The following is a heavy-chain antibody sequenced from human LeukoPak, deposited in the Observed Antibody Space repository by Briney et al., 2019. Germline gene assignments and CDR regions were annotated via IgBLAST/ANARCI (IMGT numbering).Heavy chain of an antibody. D-gene: IGHD4-17*01. CDR3: ARGRSTTVTTWYYFDY. CDR2: INHSGST. V-gene: IGHV4-34*01. J-gene: IGHJ4*02. Sequence: PSETLSLTCAVYGGSFSGYYWSWIRQPPGKGLEWIWEINHSGSTNYNPSLKSRVTISVDTSKNQFSLKLSSVTAADTAVYYCARGRSTTVTTWYYFDYWGQGTLVTVSS. CDR1: GGSFSGYY.